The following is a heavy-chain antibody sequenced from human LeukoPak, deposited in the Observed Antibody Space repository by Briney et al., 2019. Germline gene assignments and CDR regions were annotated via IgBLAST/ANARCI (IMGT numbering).Heavy chain of an antibody. V-gene: IGHV3-66*01. J-gene: IGHJ4*02. D-gene: IGHD1-26*01. Sequence: GGSLRLSCAASGFTVSSNYMSWVRQAPGKGLEWVSVIYSGGSTYYADSVKGRFTISRDNSKNTLYLQMNSLRAEDTAVYYCANRIVGAKHFDYWGQGTLVTVSS. CDR2: IYSGGST. CDR1: GFTVSSNY. CDR3: ANRIVGAKHFDY.